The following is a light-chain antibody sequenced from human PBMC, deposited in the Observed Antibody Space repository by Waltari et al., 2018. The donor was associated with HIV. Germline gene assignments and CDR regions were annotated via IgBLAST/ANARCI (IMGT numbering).Light chain of an antibody. J-gene: IGLJ1*01. CDR1: SSTIGNHS. CDR2: DNN. V-gene: IGLV1-51*01. CDR3: GTWDSSLSAYV. Sequence: QSVLTQPPSVSAAPGQKVTIYCSGSSSTIGNHSVSLYQHPPGTAPKLLIYDNNNRPSGIPDRFSGSKSGTSATLGITGLQTGDEADYYCGTWDSSLSAYVFGTGTKVTVL.